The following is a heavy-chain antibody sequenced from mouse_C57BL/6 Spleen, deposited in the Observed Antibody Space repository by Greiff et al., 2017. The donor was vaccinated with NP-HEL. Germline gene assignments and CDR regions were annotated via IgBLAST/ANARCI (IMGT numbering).Heavy chain of an antibody. V-gene: IGHV1-18*01. CDR2: INPNNGGT. J-gene: IGHJ1*03. CDR3: ARRYYYGSSYRWYFDV. Sequence: VQLQQSGPELVKPGASVKIPCKASGYTFTDYNMDWVKQSHGKSLEWIGDINPNNGGTIYNQKFKGKATLTVDKSSSTAYMELRSLTSEDTAVYYCARRYYYGSSYRWYFDVWGTGTTVTVSS. CDR1: GYTFTDYN. D-gene: IGHD1-1*01.